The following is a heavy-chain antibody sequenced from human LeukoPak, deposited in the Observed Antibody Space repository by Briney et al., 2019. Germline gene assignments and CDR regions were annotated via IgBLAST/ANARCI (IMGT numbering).Heavy chain of an antibody. CDR1: GFTFSSYA. Sequence: GGSLRLSCAASGFTFSSYAMSWVRQAPGKGLEWVSAISGSGGSTYYADSVKGRFTISRDNSKNTLHLQMNSLRAEDTAVYYCAKGRYSSGWYYFDYWGQGTLVTVSS. D-gene: IGHD6-19*01. CDR2: ISGSGGST. CDR3: AKGRYSSGWYYFDY. J-gene: IGHJ4*02. V-gene: IGHV3-23*01.